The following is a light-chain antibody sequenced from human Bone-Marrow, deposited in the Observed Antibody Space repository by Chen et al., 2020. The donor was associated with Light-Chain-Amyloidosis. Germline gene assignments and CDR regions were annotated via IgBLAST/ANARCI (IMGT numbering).Light chain of an antibody. CDR1: GSDVGSHKH. CDR3: CSCAGTTTAWE. Sequence: QSALTQPASVSGSPGQSITISCTGTGSDVGSHKHISWYQQYPGKGPKLILFEGTRRPSGVSALFSGSNSGNTASLTISGLQAEDEADYYCCSCAGTTTAWEFGGGTKLTVL. V-gene: IGLV2-23*01. CDR2: EGT. J-gene: IGLJ3*02.